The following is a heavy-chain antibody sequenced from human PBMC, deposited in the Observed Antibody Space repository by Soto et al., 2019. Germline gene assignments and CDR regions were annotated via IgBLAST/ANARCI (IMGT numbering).Heavy chain of an antibody. CDR1: RFTFSNYW. D-gene: IGHD5-18*01. CDR2: IKQDGSEK. Sequence: GGSLRLSCAASRFTFSNYWMSWVRQAPGKGLEWVANIKQDGSEKYYVDSVKGRFTISRDNAKNSLYLQMNSLRAEDTAVYYCARHGYNYGGGYFDYWGQGTLVTVSS. J-gene: IGHJ4*02. CDR3: ARHGYNYGGGYFDY. V-gene: IGHV3-7*01.